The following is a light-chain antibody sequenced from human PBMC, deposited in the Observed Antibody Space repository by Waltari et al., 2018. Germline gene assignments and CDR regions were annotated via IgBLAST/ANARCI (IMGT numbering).Light chain of an antibody. CDR2: STN. CDR1: SGSVSTSYY. Sequence: QTVVTQEPSFSVSPGGTVTLTCGLSSGSVSTSYYPSWYQQTPGQAPRTLIYSTNTRSSGVPVRFSGSILGNKAALTITGAQADDECDYYCVVYMGSGHWVFGGGTKLTVL. CDR3: VVYMGSGHWV. J-gene: IGLJ3*02. V-gene: IGLV8-61*01.